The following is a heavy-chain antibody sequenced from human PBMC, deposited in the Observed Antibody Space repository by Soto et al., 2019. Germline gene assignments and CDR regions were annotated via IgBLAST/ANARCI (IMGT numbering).Heavy chain of an antibody. V-gene: IGHV3-30-3*01. CDR3: ATVRGYRQDFDAFDI. Sequence: QVQLVESGGGVVQPGRSLRLSCVASGFSFSNYAMHWVRQAPGKGLEWVAVISYDGSNKYYADSVKGRFTISRDNSKNTLYLQMNNLRNEDTAVYYCATVRGYRQDFDAFDIWGQGTMVTVSS. J-gene: IGHJ3*02. D-gene: IGHD3-16*02. CDR2: ISYDGSNK. CDR1: GFSFSNYA.